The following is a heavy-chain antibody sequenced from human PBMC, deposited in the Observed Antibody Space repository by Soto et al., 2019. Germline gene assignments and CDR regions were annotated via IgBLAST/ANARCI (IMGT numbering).Heavy chain of an antibody. D-gene: IGHD2-15*01. CDR1: GGSVSSGTDY. CDR3: ARETRYSDGNGYYYYYGMDV. Sequence: SETLSLTCAVSGGSVSSGTDYWSWIRQPPGKGLEWLGYVYYSGSTKYNPSLKSRVTISVDTSKNHFSLEVNSVTAADTALYYCARETRYSDGNGYYYYYGMDVWGQGITVTVSS. V-gene: IGHV4-61*03. CDR2: VYYSGST. J-gene: IGHJ6*02.